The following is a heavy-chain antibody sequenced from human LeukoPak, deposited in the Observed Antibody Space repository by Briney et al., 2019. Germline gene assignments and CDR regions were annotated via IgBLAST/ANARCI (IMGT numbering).Heavy chain of an antibody. D-gene: IGHD5-18*01. V-gene: IGHV3-30-3*01. CDR1: GFTYSSYA. J-gene: IGHJ6*02. CDR3: ARVRGIQLWPTIDYYYYGMDV. Sequence: GGSLRLSRAASGFTYSSYAMHWVRQAPGKGLEWVAVISYDGSNKYYADSVKGRFTISRDNSKNTLYLQMNSLRAEDTAVYYCARVRGIQLWPTIDYYYYGMDVWGQGTTVTVSS. CDR2: ISYDGSNK.